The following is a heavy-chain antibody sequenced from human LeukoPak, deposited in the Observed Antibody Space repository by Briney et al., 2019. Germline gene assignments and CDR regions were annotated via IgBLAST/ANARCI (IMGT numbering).Heavy chain of an antibody. V-gene: IGHV3-7*01. J-gene: IGHJ4*02. CDR2: IKQDGSEK. CDR3: ARERNTYYDFWSGYQRGLWDY. D-gene: IGHD3-3*01. CDR1: GFTFSDYY. Sequence: GGSLRLSCVASGFTFSDYYMSWVRQPPGKGLEWVANIKQDGSEKYYVDSVKGRFTISRDNAKNSLYLQMNSLRAEDTAVYYCARERNTYYDFWSGYQRGLWDYWGQGTLVTVSS.